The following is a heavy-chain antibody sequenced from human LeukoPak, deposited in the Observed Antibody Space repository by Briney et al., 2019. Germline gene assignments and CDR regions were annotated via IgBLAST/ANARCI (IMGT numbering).Heavy chain of an antibody. J-gene: IGHJ4*02. CDR2: IYYGGSS. CDR3: ARTNDFNLDYYFDY. CDR1: GGSISTSDYY. Sequence: PSETLSLTCTVSGGSISTSDYYWGWIRQPPEKGLEWIGSIYYGGSSYYNPSLKSRVTISVDTSKNQFSLKLSSVTAADTAVYYCARTNDFNLDYYFDYWAREPWSPSPQ. D-gene: IGHD2-8*01. V-gene: IGHV4-39*01.